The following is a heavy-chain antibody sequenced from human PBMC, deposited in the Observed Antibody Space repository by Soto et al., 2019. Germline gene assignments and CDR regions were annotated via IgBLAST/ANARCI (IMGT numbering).Heavy chain of an antibody. Sequence: PSETLSLTCAVSGGSISSGGYSWSWIRQPPGKGLEWIGYIYHSGSTYYNPSLKSRVTISVDRSKNQFSLKLSSVTAADTAVYYCAREALGGMDVWGQGITVTVSS. J-gene: IGHJ6*02. D-gene: IGHD3-16*02. CDR1: GGSISSGGYS. CDR2: IYHSGST. V-gene: IGHV4-30-2*01. CDR3: AREALGGMDV.